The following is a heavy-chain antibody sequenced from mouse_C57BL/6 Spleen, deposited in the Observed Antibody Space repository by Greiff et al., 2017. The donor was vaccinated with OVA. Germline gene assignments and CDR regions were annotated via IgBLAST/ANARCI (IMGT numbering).Heavy chain of an antibody. CDR2: IYPGSGNT. J-gene: IGHJ4*01. Sequence: QVQLKESGAELVRPGASVKLSCKASGYTFTDYYINWVKQRPGQGLEWIARIYPGSGNTYYNEKFKGKATLTAEKSSSTAYMQLSSLTSEDSAVYFCARDYGSSYERGAMDYWGQGTSVTVSS. D-gene: IGHD1-1*01. V-gene: IGHV1-76*01. CDR1: GYTFTDYY. CDR3: ARDYGSSYERGAMDY.